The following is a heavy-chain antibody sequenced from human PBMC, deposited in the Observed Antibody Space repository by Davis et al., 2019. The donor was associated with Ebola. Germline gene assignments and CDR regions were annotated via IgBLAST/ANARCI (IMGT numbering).Heavy chain of an antibody. CDR1: GFNLSSYW. J-gene: IGHJ4*02. CDR3: AKGGYSYGFLDY. V-gene: IGHV3-74*03. D-gene: IGHD5-18*01. CDR2: IYVDGGYT. Sequence: PGGSLRLSCAASGFNLSSYWMHWVRQAPGKGLVWVSRIYVDGGYTTYADSVKGRFTISRDNSKNTLYLQMNSLRVDDTALYYCAKGGYSYGFLDYWGRGTLVTVSS.